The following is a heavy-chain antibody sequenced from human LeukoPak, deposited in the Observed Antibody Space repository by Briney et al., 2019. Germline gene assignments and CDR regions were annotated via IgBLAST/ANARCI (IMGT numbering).Heavy chain of an antibody. Sequence: GGSLRLSCAASGFTFSRYWMHWVRQAPGKGLVWVSRINSDGSSTSYADSVKGRFTISRDNAKNTLYLQMNSLRAEDTAVYYCARDSLGIELDYWGQGTLVTVSS. V-gene: IGHV3-74*01. CDR1: GFTFSRYW. J-gene: IGHJ4*02. CDR3: ARDSLGIELDY. D-gene: IGHD3-16*01. CDR2: INSDGSST.